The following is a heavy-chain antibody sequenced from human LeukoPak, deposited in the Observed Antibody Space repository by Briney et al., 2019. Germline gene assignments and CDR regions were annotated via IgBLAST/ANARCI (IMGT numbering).Heavy chain of an antibody. CDR3: AKYYYDSIGYLYYFDY. CDR2: ISGSGDST. CDR1: GFTFSRCG. V-gene: IGHV3-23*01. J-gene: IGHJ4*02. Sequence: PGGSLRLSCAASGFTFSRCGMSWVHQAPGKGLEWVSAISGSGDSTYYADSVKGRFTISRDNSKNTLSLQMNSLRVEDTAVYYCAKYYYDSIGYLYYFDYWGQGTLVTVSS. D-gene: IGHD3-22*01.